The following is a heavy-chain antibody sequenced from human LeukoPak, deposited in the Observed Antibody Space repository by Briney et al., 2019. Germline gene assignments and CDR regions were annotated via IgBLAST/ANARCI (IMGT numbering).Heavy chain of an antibody. D-gene: IGHD1-26*01. V-gene: IGHV3-21*01. CDR1: GFTFDDCA. CDR2: ISSSSSYI. CDR3: ARDSMFTSGSYSGEVDAFDI. Sequence: PGRSLRLSCAASGFTFDDCAMHWVRQAPGKGLEWVSSISSSSSYIYYADSVKGRFTISRDNAKNSLYLQMNSLRAEDTAVYYCARDSMFTSGSYSGEVDAFDIWGQGTMVTVSS. J-gene: IGHJ3*02.